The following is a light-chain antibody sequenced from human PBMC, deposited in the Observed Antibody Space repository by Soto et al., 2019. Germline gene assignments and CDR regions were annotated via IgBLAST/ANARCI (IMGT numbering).Light chain of an antibody. CDR1: QSISDT. J-gene: IGKJ1*01. CDR2: GAS. CDR3: QQYNNGPWT. Sequence: EIVMTQSPATLSVSPGGRATLSCRASQSISDTLAWYQQKPGQAPRRLIHGASTRATGFPTRFSGSGSVTDFTLTISSLQSEDFAVYYCQQYNNGPWTFGQGTKVEIK. V-gene: IGKV3-15*01.